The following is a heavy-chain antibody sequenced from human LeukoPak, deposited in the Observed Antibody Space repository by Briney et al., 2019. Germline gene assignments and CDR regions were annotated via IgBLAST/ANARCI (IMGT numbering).Heavy chain of an antibody. CDR2: ISPYNGNT. Sequence: ASVKVSCKASGYTFNTYGITWVRQALGQGLEWMGWISPYNGNTNYAQKFQGRVTLATDTSTSTAYMELRSLRSDDTAVYYCARGPHERSGYPDDWGQGTLVTVSS. V-gene: IGHV1-18*01. D-gene: IGHD3-22*01. J-gene: IGHJ4*02. CDR3: ARGPHERSGYPDD. CDR1: GYTFNTYG.